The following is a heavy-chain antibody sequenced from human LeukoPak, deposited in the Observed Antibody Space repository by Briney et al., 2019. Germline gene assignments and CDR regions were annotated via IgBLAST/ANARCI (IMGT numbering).Heavy chain of an antibody. J-gene: IGHJ5*02. CDR3: ARDVPGSIGTTARFDP. CDR1: GYTSSNYG. CDR2: ISTHNGNT. D-gene: IGHD1-1*01. V-gene: IGHV1-18*01. Sequence: GASVKVSCKSSGYTSSNYGISWMRQAPGQGLEWMGWISTHNGNTNYAPKFQGRVTKTTDKSTSTTYMELRSLTSDDTAVYYCARDVPGSIGTTARFDPWGQGTLVTVSS.